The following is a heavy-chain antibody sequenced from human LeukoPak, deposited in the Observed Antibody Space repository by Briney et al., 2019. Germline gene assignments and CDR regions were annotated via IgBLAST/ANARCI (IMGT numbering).Heavy chain of an antibody. CDR3: APPPIAATGN. J-gene: IGHJ4*02. V-gene: IGHV3-7*01. Sequence: GGSLRLSCTASGFIFNDFWMSWVRQAPGEGLEWVANIRQDGGAKNYVDSVKGRFTISRDNAKKSLYLQMNSLRAEDTAVYYCAPPPIAATGNWGQGALVTVSS. CDR2: IRQDGGAK. D-gene: IGHD6-13*01. CDR1: GFIFNDFW.